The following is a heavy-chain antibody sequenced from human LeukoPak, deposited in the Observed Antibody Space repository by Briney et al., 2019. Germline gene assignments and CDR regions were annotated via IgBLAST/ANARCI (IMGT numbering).Heavy chain of an antibody. CDR1: GFTFSSYE. CDR2: ISSSGSTI. Sequence: GGSLRLSCAASGFTFSSYEMNWVRQAPGKGLEWVSYISSSGSTIYYADSVKGRFTISRDNAKNSLYLQMNSLRAEDTAVYYCAKNRDRGVPTYYYDSSGSSHFDLWGRGTLVTVSS. V-gene: IGHV3-48*03. CDR3: AKNRDRGVPTYYYDSSGSSHFDL. D-gene: IGHD3-22*01. J-gene: IGHJ2*01.